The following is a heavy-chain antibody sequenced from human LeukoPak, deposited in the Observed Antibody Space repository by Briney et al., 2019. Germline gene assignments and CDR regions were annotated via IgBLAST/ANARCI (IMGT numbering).Heavy chain of an antibody. J-gene: IGHJ4*02. CDR2: ISSSGTI. D-gene: IGHD6-6*01. Sequence: GGSLRLSCAASGFTFSLYEMNWVRQAPGKGLEWVSYISSSGTIYHADSVKGRFTISRDNAKNSLYLQMNSLRVEDTAIYYCARGRTGSYYSDYWGQGTLVTVSS. CDR1: GFTFSLYE. CDR3: ARGRTGSYYSDY. V-gene: IGHV3-48*03.